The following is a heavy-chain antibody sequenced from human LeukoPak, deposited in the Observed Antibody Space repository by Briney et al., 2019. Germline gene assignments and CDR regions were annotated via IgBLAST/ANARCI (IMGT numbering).Heavy chain of an antibody. CDR2: ISAHNGNT. CDR3: ARVGQYCSSSSCFDY. D-gene: IGHD2-2*01. V-gene: IGHV1-18*01. Sequence: ASVKVSCKASGYTFTSYGVSWVRQAPGQGLEWMGWISAHNGNTDYPQKLQGRVTMTTDTSTSTAYMELRSLRSDDTAVYYCARVGQYCSSSSCFDYWGQGTLVTVSS. CDR1: GYTFTSYG. J-gene: IGHJ4*02.